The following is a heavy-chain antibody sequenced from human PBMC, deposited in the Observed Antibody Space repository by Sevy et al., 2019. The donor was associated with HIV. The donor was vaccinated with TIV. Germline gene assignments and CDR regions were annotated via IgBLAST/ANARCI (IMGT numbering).Heavy chain of an antibody. CDR2: LWYDGVNE. CDR3: ARDVRSYSSSSGGFDY. Sequence: GGYLRLSCAASGFSFTTYGIHWVRQAPGKGLEWVAVLWYDGVNEYYADSVKGRFTSSRDNSKNTLYLQMNSLRVEDTAVYYCARDVRSYSSSSGGFDYWGQGTLVIVSS. J-gene: IGHJ4*02. V-gene: IGHV3-33*01. CDR1: GFSFTTYG. D-gene: IGHD6-6*01.